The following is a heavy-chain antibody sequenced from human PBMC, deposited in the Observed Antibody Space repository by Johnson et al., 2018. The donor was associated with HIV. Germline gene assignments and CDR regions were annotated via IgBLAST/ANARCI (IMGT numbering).Heavy chain of an antibody. CDR3: ARDWYCSSTFCSERVLKDAFDV. V-gene: IGHV3-30-3*01. J-gene: IGHJ3*01. Sequence: VQLVESGGGAVQPGRSLRLSCAASGFTFSHYSMHWVRQAPGKGLEWLAVTSNDGGNKYYSDSVKGRFTVSRENSQNTRYLQMDSLRSEDTAVYFCARDWYCSSTFCSERVLKDAFDVWGQGTLVTVSA. CDR2: TSNDGGNK. D-gene: IGHD2-2*01. CDR1: GFTFSHYS.